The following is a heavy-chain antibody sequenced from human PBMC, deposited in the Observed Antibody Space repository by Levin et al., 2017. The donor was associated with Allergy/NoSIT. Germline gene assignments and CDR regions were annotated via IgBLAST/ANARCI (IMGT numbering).Heavy chain of an antibody. CDR3: AKERGVGAWYYDY. CDR2: INPNSGGT. Sequence: ASVKVSCKASGYTFTGYYMHWVRQAPGQGLEWMGRINPNSGGTNYAQKFQGRVTMTRDTSISTAYMELSGLKSDDTAVFYCAKERGVGAWYYDYWGQGTLVTVSS. J-gene: IGHJ4*02. V-gene: IGHV1-2*06. D-gene: IGHD2-8*02. CDR1: GYTFTGYY.